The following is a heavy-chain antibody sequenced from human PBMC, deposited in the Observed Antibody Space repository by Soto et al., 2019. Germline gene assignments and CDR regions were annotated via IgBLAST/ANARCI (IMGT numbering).Heavy chain of an antibody. CDR1: GYTLTSYA. V-gene: IGHV1-3*01. Sequence: ASVKVSCKASGYTLTSYAMHWVRQAPGQRLEWMGWINAGNGNTKYSQKFQGRVTITRDTSASTAYMELSSLRSEDTAVYYCASHSTMNQGVLRQQLAKAKYYFDYWGQGTLVTVSS. D-gene: IGHD6-13*01. J-gene: IGHJ4*02. CDR2: INAGNGNT. CDR3: ASHSTMNQGVLRQQLAKAKYYFDY.